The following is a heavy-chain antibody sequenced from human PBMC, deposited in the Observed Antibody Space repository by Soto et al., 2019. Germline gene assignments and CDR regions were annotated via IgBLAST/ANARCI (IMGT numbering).Heavy chain of an antibody. CDR3: TRWSSDQPFDY. J-gene: IGHJ4*02. CDR1: GFTFSTYW. D-gene: IGHD2-21*01. Sequence: EVQLVESGGGLVQPGGSLRLSCAASGFTFSTYWMHWVRQAPGKGLMWVSRIDSDGSSTNYADSVKGRFTISRDNAKNTLYLQMNSLRAEDTAVYYCTRWSSDQPFDYWGQGTLVTVSS. V-gene: IGHV3-74*01. CDR2: IDSDGSST.